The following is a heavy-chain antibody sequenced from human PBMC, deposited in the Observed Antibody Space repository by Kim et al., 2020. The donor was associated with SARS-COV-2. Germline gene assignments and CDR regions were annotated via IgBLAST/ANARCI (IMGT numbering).Heavy chain of an antibody. Sequence: SVKVSCKASGGTFSSYTISWVRQAPGQGLEWMGRIIPILGIANYAQKFQGRVTITADKSTSTAYMELSSLRSEDTAVYYCARDQYCSSTSCIKVYGMDVWGHGTTVTVSS. CDR1: GGTFSSYT. J-gene: IGHJ6*02. V-gene: IGHV1-69*04. CDR2: IIPILGIA. CDR3: ARDQYCSSTSCIKVYGMDV. D-gene: IGHD2-2*01.